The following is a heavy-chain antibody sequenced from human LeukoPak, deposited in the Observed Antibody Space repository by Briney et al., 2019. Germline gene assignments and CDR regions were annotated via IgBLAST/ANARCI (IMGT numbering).Heavy chain of an antibody. V-gene: IGHV4-59*08. CDR1: GGSISSYY. CDR3: ARGGEGTMITFGGVIVNYYFDY. D-gene: IGHD3-16*02. CDR2: IYYSGST. Sequence: PSETLSLTCTVSGGSISSYYWSWIRQPPGKGLEWIGYIYYSGSTNYNPSLKSRVTISVDTSKNQFSLKLSSVTAADTAVYYCARGGEGTMITFGGVIVNYYFDYWGQGTLVTVS. J-gene: IGHJ4*02.